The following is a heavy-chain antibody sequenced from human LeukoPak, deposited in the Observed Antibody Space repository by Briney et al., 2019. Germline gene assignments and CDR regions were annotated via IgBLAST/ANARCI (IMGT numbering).Heavy chain of an antibody. J-gene: IGHJ4*02. V-gene: IGHV3-30*02. Sequence: GGSLRLSCAASGFTFSSYGMHWVRQAPGKGLEWVAFIHFDGSTKYSGDSVQGRFTISRDNSRNILYLQMNNLRPEDTAFYYCAKDQCTRTSCDGYPGYWGQGTLVTVSS. CDR2: IHFDGSTK. CDR1: GFTFSSYG. D-gene: IGHD2-2*01. CDR3: AKDQCTRTSCDGYPGY.